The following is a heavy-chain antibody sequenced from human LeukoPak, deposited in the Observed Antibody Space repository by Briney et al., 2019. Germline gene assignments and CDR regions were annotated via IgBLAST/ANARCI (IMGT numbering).Heavy chain of an antibody. J-gene: IGHJ4*02. V-gene: IGHV3-30-3*01. CDR2: ISYDGSDK. CDR3: ARDREAYSSSFYEYYFDY. D-gene: IGHD6-13*01. CDR1: GFNFSRYA. Sequence: GGSLRLSCAASGFNFSRYAMHWVRQTPGKGLEWVAVISYDGSDKFYADSVKGRFTISRDNSKNTLYLQMNSLRTEDTAVYYCARDREAYSSSFYEYYFDYWGQGTLVTVSS.